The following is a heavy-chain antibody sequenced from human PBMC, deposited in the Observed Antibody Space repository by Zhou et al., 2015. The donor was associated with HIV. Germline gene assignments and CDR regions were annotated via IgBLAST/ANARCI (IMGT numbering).Heavy chain of an antibody. Sequence: EVRLVESGGNLVQPGRSLRLSCAASGFNFLDYAMHWVRHAPGKGLEWVSSISGRGGSTNYADSVKGRFTISRDNSKKTVFLQMSDLRVEDTGRYYCATDIASRASHRAYWGHGTLVTVSS. CDR1: GFNFLDYA. CDR2: ISGRGGST. D-gene: IGHD3-10*01. CDR3: ATDIASRASHRAY. V-gene: IGHV3-23*04. J-gene: IGHJ4*01.